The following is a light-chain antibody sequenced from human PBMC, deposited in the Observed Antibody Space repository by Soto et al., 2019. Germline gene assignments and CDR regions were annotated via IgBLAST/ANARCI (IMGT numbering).Light chain of an antibody. CDR2: KAS. V-gene: IGKV1-5*03. CDR1: QSVSNW. CDR3: QQYDSYSWT. J-gene: IGKJ1*01. Sequence: DIQMTQSPSTLSASVGDRVTITCRASQSVSNWLAWYHQKPGKAPKLLIFKASTLDSGVPSRFSGSGSGTEFTLTINSLQPDDVATYYCQQYDSYSWTFGQGTKVEIK.